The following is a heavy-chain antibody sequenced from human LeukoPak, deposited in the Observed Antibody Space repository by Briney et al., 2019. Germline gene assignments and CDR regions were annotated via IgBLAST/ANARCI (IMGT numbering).Heavy chain of an antibody. CDR2: ISYDGSNK. V-gene: IGHV3-30*18. D-gene: IGHD3-3*01. CDR1: GFTFSSYC. J-gene: IGHJ6*02. Sequence: GRSLRLSCAASGFTFSSYCMHWVRQAPGKGLGWVAVISYDGSNKYYADSVKGLSTISRHTSKNTLYLQMHSLRAEDTAVYYCAKDQGDYDFWSGYYNYYYYGMDVWGQGTPVTVSS. CDR3: AKDQGDYDFWSGYYNYYYYGMDV.